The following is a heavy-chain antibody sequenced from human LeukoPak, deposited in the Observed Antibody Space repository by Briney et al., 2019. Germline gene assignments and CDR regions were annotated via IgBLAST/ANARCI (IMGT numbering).Heavy chain of an antibody. CDR1: GGTFSSYA. CDR2: IIPILGIA. D-gene: IGHD4-23*01. V-gene: IGHV1-69*04. CDR3: ATTLLTTVVSRRYYYGMDV. J-gene: IGHJ6*02. Sequence: ASVTVSCKASGGTFSSYAISWVRQAPGQGLEWMGRIIPILGIANYAQKFQGRVTITADKSTSTAYMELSSLRSEDTAVYYCATTLLTTVVSRRYYYGMDVWGQGTTVTVSS.